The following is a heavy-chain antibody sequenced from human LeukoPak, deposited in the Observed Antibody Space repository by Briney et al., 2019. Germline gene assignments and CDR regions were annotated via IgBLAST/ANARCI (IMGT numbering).Heavy chain of an antibody. CDR3: ARHDSRITIFGVVIPTQPFDY. CDR2: ISDIGSI. V-gene: IGHV4-59*08. CDR1: GGSISSYY. D-gene: IGHD3-3*01. J-gene: IGHJ4*02. Sequence: SETLSLTCTVSGGSISSYYWSWIRQPPGKGLEWIAYISDIGSINYNPSLKSRVTISVDTSKNQFSLKLSSVTAADTAVYYCARHDSRITIFGVVIPTQPFDYWGQGTLVTVSS.